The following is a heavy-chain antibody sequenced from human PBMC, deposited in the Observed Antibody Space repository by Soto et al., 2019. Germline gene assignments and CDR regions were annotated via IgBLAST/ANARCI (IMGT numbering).Heavy chain of an antibody. CDR2: IRPSSGAT. V-gene: IGHV3-23*01. CDR1: GFTLNTYA. J-gene: IGHJ2*01. CDR3: ATRPRGGGYGNWCFDL. D-gene: IGHD5-12*01. Sequence: EVQLLESGGGLVQPGGSLRLSCAASGFTLNTYAMTWVRLAPGRGLEWVSSIRPSSGATYYADSVRGRFAISRDNSNNMLYLQMSSLRADDTAMYYCATRPRGGGYGNWCFDLWGRGTLVTVSA.